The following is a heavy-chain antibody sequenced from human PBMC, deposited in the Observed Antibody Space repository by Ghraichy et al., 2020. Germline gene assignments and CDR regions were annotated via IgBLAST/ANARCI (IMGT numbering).Heavy chain of an antibody. CDR2: ISSSSSYI. D-gene: IGHD3-22*01. Sequence: GGSLRLSCAASGFTFSSYSMNWVRQAPGKGLEWVSSISSSSSYIYYADSVKGRFTISRDNAKNSLYLQMNSLRAEDTAVYYCARDITMIPAQGGAFDIWGQGTMVTVSS. CDR1: GFTFSSYS. J-gene: IGHJ3*02. CDR3: ARDITMIPAQGGAFDI. V-gene: IGHV3-21*01.